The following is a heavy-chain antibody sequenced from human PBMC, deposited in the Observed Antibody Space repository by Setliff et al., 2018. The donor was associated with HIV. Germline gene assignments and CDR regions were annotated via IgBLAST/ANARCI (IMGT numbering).Heavy chain of an antibody. D-gene: IGHD4-17*01. CDR3: ATSPAAVTPRYFDF. Sequence: QPGGSLRLSCIGSGFTFSDSWMTWVRQAPGKGLEWVANINPDGSEQFYVDSLRGRFTISRDNAKNSVYLQVNNLKAEDTAVYHCATSPAAVTPRYFDFWGQGTLVTVSS. J-gene: IGHJ4*02. CDR2: INPDGSEQ. V-gene: IGHV3-7*03. CDR1: GFTFSDSW.